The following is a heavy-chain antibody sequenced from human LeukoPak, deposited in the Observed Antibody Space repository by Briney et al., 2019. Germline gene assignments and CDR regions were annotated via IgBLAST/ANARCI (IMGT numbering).Heavy chain of an antibody. D-gene: IGHD3-10*01. CDR1: GFTFTSSA. CDR3: ARDRTYYYGSGSHDY. Sequence: ASVTVSCKASGFTFTSSAMQWVRQARGQRLEWIGWIVVGSGNTNYAQKFQGRVTMTRDTSISTAYMELSRLRSDDTAVYYCARDRTYYYGSGSHDYWGQGTLVTVSS. CDR2: IVVGSGNT. V-gene: IGHV1-58*02. J-gene: IGHJ4*02.